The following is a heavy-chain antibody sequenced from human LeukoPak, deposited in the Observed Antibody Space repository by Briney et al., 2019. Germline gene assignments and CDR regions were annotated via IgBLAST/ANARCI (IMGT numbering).Heavy chain of an antibody. CDR1: GGSFSGYY. J-gene: IGHJ4*02. CDR3: ARVRNYYDTSGYYALDS. V-gene: IGHV4-34*01. CDR2: INHSGST. Sequence: PSETLSLTCAVYGGSFSGYYWSWIRQPPGKGLEWIGEINHSGSTNYNPSLKSRVTISVDTSKNQFSLKLSSVTAADTAVYCCARVRNYYDTSGYYALDSWGQGTLVTVSS. D-gene: IGHD3-22*01.